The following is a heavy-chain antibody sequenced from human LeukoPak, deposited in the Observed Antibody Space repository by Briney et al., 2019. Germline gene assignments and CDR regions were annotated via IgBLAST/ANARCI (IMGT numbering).Heavy chain of an antibody. Sequence: ASVKVSCKASGYTFTGYYMHWVRQAPGQGLEWMGWINTNTWVPTYAQGFTERFVFSLDTSVSTAYLQISALKADDTAVYFCAREDRLVGVSFDYWGQGTLVTVSS. V-gene: IGHV7-4-1*02. CDR3: AREDRLVGVSFDY. D-gene: IGHD1-26*01. CDR1: GYTFTGYY. J-gene: IGHJ4*02. CDR2: INTNTWVP.